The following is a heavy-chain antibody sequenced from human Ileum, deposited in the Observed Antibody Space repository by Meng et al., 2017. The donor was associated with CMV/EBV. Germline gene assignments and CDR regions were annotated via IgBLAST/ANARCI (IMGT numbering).Heavy chain of an antibody. CDR3: ARDITGSHFDH. J-gene: IGHJ4*02. CDR2: IYYNGNT. V-gene: IGHV4-39*07. D-gene: IGHD1-20*01. CDR1: GGSINNNYYS. Sequence: LQESWPGCVMHSETLSLNCSVAGGSINNNYYSRGWIRQPPVKGLEWSGSIYYNGNTPYNPSLKSRVTISLDTSKNQFSLRLSSVTAADTAVYYCARDITGSHFDHWGQGVLVTVSS.